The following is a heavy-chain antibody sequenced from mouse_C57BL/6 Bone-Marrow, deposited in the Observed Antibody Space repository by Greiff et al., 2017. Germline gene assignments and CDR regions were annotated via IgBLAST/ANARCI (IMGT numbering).Heavy chain of an antibody. J-gene: IGHJ1*03. CDR1: GYTFTSYW. CDR3: ARSRSNYPYWYFDV. CDR2: IDPSDSYT. Sequence: QVQLQQPGAELVRPGTSVKLSCKASGYTFTSYWMHWVKQRPGQGLEWIGVIDPSDSYTNYNQKFKGKATLTVDTSSSTAYMQLSSLTSEDSAVYYCARSRSNYPYWYFDVWGTGTTVTVSS. D-gene: IGHD2-5*01. V-gene: IGHV1-59*01.